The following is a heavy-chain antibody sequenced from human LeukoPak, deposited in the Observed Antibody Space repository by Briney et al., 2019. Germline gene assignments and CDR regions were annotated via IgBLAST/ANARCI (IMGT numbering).Heavy chain of an antibody. Sequence: GGSLRLSCAASGFTLSGYWMTWVRQAPGKGLEWVANIKHDGSEKYYVDSVKGRFTISRDNAKNSLSLQMNSLRAEDTAAYYCARRRGSDYWGQGTLVTVSS. D-gene: IGHD3-10*01. V-gene: IGHV3-7*01. J-gene: IGHJ4*02. CDR1: GFTLSGYW. CDR3: ARRRGSDY. CDR2: IKHDGSEK.